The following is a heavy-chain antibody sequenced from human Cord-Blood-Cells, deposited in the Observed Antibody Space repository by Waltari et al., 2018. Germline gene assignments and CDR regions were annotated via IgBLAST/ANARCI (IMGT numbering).Heavy chain of an antibody. Sequence: EVQLVESGGGLVQPGGSLRLSCAASGFTFSSYEMNWVRQAPGQGLEWVSYISSSGSTIYYADSVKGRFTISRDNAKNSLYLQMNSLRAEDTAVYYCAREMPLIVVVPAATPFDYWGQGTLVTVSS. CDR1: GFTFSSYE. CDR2: ISSSGSTI. J-gene: IGHJ4*02. V-gene: IGHV3-48*03. D-gene: IGHD2-2*01. CDR3: AREMPLIVVVPAATPFDY.